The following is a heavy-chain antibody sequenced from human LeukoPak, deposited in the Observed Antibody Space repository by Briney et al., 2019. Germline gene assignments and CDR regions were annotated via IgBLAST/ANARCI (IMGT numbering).Heavy chain of an antibody. D-gene: IGHD3-22*01. V-gene: IGHV3-48*01. CDR1: GFTFSSYS. CDR3: AKDWDYYDSSGYRLDY. CDR2: ISSSSKTI. Sequence: GGSLRLSCAASGFTFSSYSMNWVRQAPGKGLEWVSYISSSSKTIYYADSVKGRFTISRDNSKNTLYLQMNSLRAEDTAVYYCAKDWDYYDSSGYRLDYWGQGTLVTVSS. J-gene: IGHJ4*02.